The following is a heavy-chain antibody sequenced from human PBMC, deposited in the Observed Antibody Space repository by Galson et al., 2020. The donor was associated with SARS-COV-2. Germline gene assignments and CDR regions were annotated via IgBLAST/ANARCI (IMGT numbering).Heavy chain of an antibody. V-gene: IGHV3-74*01. CDR3: VRHSSGDY. CDR1: GFSFSDYW. J-gene: IGHJ4*02. CDR2: INTYGNST. Sequence: GGSLRPYCAASGFSFSDYWMHWVRQAPGKRLVWVSRINTYGNSTNYADSVRGRFTVSRDNAKNMLYLQMNSLRAEDTAVYYCVRHSSGDYWGQGTLVTVSS. D-gene: IGHD3-22*01.